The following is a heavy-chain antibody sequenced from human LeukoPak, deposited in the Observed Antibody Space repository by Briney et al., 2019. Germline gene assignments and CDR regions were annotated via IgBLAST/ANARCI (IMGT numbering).Heavy chain of an antibody. CDR3: VKSGGYGLIDY. D-gene: IGHD1-26*01. CDR1: GYSISSGYY. V-gene: IGHV4-38-2*02. J-gene: IGHJ4*02. CDR2: IFHTGST. Sequence: PSETLSLTCTVSGYSISSGYYWAWIRQPPGKGLEWIGSIFHTGSTYHNPSLKSRVTISVDTSKNQFSLKLNSVTAADTAVYYCVKSGGYGLIDYWGQGTRVTVSS.